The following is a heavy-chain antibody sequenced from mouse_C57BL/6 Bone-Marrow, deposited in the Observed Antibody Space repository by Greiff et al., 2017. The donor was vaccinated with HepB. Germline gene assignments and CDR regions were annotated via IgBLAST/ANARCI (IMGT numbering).Heavy chain of an antibody. CDR2: ISSGGSYT. J-gene: IGHJ4*01. V-gene: IGHV5-6*01. CDR3: ATYYVSLTDAMDY. Sequence: EVQLVESGGDLVKPGGSLKLSCAASGFTFSSYGMSWVRQTPDKRLEWVATISSGGSYTYYPDSVKGRFTISRDNAKNTLYLQMSSLKSEDTAMYYCATYYVSLTDAMDYWGQGTSVTVSS. CDR1: GFTFSSYG. D-gene: IGHD1-1*01.